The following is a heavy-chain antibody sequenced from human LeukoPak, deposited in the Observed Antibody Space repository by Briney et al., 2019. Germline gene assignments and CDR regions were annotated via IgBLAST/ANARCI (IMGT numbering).Heavy chain of an antibody. D-gene: IGHD3-10*01. Sequence: GASVKVSCKASGYTFTGYYMHWVRQAPGQGLEWMGWINPNSGGTNYAQKFQGRVTMTRDTSISTAYMELSRLRSDDTAVYYCARKYYGSGSYYNLGYWGQGTLVTVSS. CDR3: ARKYYGSGSYYNLGY. CDR2: INPNSGGT. V-gene: IGHV1-2*02. J-gene: IGHJ4*02. CDR1: GYTFTGYY.